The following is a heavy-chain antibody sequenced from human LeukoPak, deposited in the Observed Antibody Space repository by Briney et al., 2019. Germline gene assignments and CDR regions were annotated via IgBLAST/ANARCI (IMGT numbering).Heavy chain of an antibody. CDR1: GGSLSGYY. J-gene: IGHJ4*02. Sequence: SGTPSLTCAVYGGSLSGYYWSWIRQPPGKGGEWSGGINHSGSTNYNPSLKSRVTISVDTSKNQFSLKLSSVTAADTAVYYCARKTAAAAMYYFDYWGQGTLVTVSS. CDR3: ARKTAAAAMYYFDY. CDR2: INHSGST. V-gene: IGHV4-34*01. D-gene: IGHD2-2*01.